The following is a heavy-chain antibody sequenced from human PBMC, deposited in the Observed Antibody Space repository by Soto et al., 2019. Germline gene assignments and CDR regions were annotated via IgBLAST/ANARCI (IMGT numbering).Heavy chain of an antibody. V-gene: IGHV1-2*02. CDR3: ARVHYSSSWYN. Sequence: GASVKVSCKASGYTFTAYYIHWVRQAPGQGLEWMGWINPNGGGTNYARRFQGRVTMTRDTSLSTAYMELTRLRSDDTAIYYCARVHYSSSWYNWGHGTLVTVYS. J-gene: IGHJ4*01. D-gene: IGHD6-13*01. CDR2: INPNGGGT. CDR1: GYTFTAYY.